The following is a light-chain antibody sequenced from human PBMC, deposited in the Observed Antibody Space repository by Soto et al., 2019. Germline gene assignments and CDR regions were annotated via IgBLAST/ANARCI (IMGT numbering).Light chain of an antibody. CDR1: SSDVGAYDY. J-gene: IGLJ1*01. CDR3: ASHTTSNTRV. Sequence: QSVLTQPASVSGSPGQSIAISCTGTSSDVGAYDYVSWYQQHPDKAPKLIIYEVSHRPAGVSNRFSASKYVNTATLTISGLQNEDEADYYCASHTTSNTRVFGTGTKLTVL. V-gene: IGLV2-14*03. CDR2: EVS.